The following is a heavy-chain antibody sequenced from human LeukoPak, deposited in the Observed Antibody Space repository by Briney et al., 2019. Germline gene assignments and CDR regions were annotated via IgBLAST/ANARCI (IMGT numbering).Heavy chain of an antibody. CDR2: IKQDGSEK. J-gene: IGHJ6*03. Sequence: PGGSLRLSCAASGFTFSCYCMSWVRQAPGKGLEWVANIKQDGSEKYYEDSVKGRFTITRDNDKNSLYLQMNSLRAEDTAVYYCARDTITIFGVADYYYYYMDVWGKGTTVTVSS. V-gene: IGHV3-7*01. CDR3: ARDTITIFGVADYYYYYMDV. CDR1: GFTFSCYC. D-gene: IGHD3-3*01.